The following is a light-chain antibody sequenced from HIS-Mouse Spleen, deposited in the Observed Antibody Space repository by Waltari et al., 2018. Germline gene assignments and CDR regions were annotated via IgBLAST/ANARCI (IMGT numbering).Light chain of an antibody. CDR1: QSLLHSNGYKD. CDR3: MQALQTPFT. V-gene: IGKV2-28*01. Sequence: DVVMARSPLSLPVTPGERASISVRSSQSLLHSNGYKDLDWDLENPGQSPQLLIYLGSNRASGVPDRFSGSGSGTDFTLKISRVEAEDVGVYYCMQALQTPFTFGPGTKVDIK. J-gene: IGKJ3*01. CDR2: LGS.